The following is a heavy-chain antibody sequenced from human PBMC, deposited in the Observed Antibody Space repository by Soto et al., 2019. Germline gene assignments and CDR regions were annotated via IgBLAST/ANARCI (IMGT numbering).Heavy chain of an antibody. CDR1: TFNFTSYS. CDR3: ARVNSATGSMHFDH. J-gene: IGHJ4*02. Sequence: EVQLVESGGGLVKPGGSLRLTCAGSTFNFTSYSLNWVRQAPGKGLEWVSSISATSTYIFYADSVKGRFTISRDNAKNSVSLQMNSRRAEDTALYYCARVNSATGSMHFDHWGQGTLVTVSS. V-gene: IGHV3-21*01. CDR2: ISATSTYI. D-gene: IGHD3-10*01.